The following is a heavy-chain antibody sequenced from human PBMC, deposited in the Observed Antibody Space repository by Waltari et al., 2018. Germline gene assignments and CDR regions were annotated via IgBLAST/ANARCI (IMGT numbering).Heavy chain of an antibody. CDR1: GCSVNSYS. V-gene: IGHV4-59*02. D-gene: IGHD2-21*02. Sequence: QVQLQESGPGLVKPSETLSLTCTVSGCSVNSYSWSWIRQPPGKGLEWIGHIYYNGNTDHKPSLKSRVTILGDTSKNQVSLKLTSVTAADTALYFCAREIYGGNSRPYDHWGQGTLVTVAS. CDR2: IYYNGNT. CDR3: AREIYGGNSRPYDH. J-gene: IGHJ4*02.